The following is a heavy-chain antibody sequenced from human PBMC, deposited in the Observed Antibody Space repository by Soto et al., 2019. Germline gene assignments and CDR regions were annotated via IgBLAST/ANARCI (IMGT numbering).Heavy chain of an antibody. CDR2: IYYSGST. Sequence: SETLSLTCTVSGGSISSSSYYWGWIRQPPGKGLEWIGSIYYSGSTYYNPSLKSRVTISVDTSKNQFSLKLSSVTAADTAVYYCANDYDILTGYDYAFDIWGQGTMVTVSS. D-gene: IGHD3-9*01. CDR1: GGSISSSSYY. V-gene: IGHV4-39*01. J-gene: IGHJ3*02. CDR3: ANDYDILTGYDYAFDI.